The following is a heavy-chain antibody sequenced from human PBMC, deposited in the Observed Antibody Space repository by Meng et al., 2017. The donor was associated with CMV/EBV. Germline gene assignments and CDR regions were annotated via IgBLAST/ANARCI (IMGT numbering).Heavy chain of an antibody. CDR1: SLSTRVVG. D-gene: IGHD3-10*01. CDR2: IYWNDAK. Sequence: SLSTRVVGVGWIRQPPGKALEWLALIYWNDAKRYSPSLKSRLTITKDTSKNQVVLTMTNMDPVDTATYYCARTTMVRGVIIPYYFDYWGQGTLVTVSS. V-gene: IGHV2-5*01. CDR3: ARTTMVRGVIIPYYFDY. J-gene: IGHJ4*02.